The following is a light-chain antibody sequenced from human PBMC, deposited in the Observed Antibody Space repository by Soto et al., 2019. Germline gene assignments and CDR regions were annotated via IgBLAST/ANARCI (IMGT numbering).Light chain of an antibody. CDR2: AAS. V-gene: IGKV1-39*01. Sequence: DIQMTQSPSSLSASVGDRVTISCRASQSITNYLNWFQQKPGKAPKLLIYAASNLQSGVPSRFSGSGSGTDFTLTISSLQPEDFATYYCQQSYNIPLTFGPGTKVDIK. CDR1: QSITNY. CDR3: QQSYNIPLT. J-gene: IGKJ3*01.